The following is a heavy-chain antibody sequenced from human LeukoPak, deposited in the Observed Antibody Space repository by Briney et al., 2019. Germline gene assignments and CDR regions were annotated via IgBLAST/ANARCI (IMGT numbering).Heavy chain of an antibody. Sequence: SETLSLTCTVSGGSISISNYYWGWIRQPPGRGLEWIGSISYSGTYYNPSLKSRLIISVDTSKNHFSLNLRSVTAADTAVYYCARRTSNPVGAIDYWGQGTLVTVSS. CDR2: ISYSGT. CDR1: GGSISISNYY. CDR3: ARRTSNPVGAIDY. J-gene: IGHJ4*02. D-gene: IGHD1-26*01. V-gene: IGHV4-39*01.